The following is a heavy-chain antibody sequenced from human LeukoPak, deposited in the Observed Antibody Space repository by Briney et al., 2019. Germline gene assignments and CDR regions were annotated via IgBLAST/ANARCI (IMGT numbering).Heavy chain of an antibody. D-gene: IGHD1-7*01. CDR1: SGSISGYY. Sequence: SETLSLTCNVSSGSISGYYWTWVRQPPGKGLEWIGFIYYSGSTNYNPSLKSRVTMSVDTSKNELSLKMTSVTAADTAVYYCARTWDEELLDYWGQGTLVTVSS. V-gene: IGHV4-59*01. J-gene: IGHJ4*02. CDR2: IYYSGST. CDR3: ARTWDEELLDY.